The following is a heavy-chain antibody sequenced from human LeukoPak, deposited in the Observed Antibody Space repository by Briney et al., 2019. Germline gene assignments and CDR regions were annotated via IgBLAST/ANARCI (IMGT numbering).Heavy chain of an antibody. V-gene: IGHV4-59*01. CDR1: GGSISSYY. D-gene: IGHD2-15*01. CDR2: IYYSGST. Sequence: SETLSLTCSVSGGSISSYYWSWVRQPPGKGLEWIGNIYYSGSTKYNPSLRSRVTISVDTSKNQFSLKLSSVTAADTAVYYCARETQGFLDIWGQGTMVTFSS. CDR3: ARETQGFLDI. J-gene: IGHJ3*02.